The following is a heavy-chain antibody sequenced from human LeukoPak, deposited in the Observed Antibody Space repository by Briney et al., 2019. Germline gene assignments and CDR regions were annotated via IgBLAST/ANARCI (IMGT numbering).Heavy chain of an antibody. V-gene: IGHV4-39*01. J-gene: IGHJ6*03. Sequence: SETLSLTCTVSGGSIGTTNYYWGWLRQPPGKAQEWIGSIYYSETTYDNPSLESRVTISIETSKNQFSLKLSSVTAADTAVYYCARQRADYFYYYVDVWGKGTTVTVS. CDR3: ARQRADYFYYYVDV. D-gene: IGHD3-9*01. CDR2: IYYSETT. CDR1: GGSIGTTNYY.